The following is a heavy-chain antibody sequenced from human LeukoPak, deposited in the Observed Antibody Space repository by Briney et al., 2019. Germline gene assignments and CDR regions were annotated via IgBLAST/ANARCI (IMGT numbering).Heavy chain of an antibody. V-gene: IGHV4-4*08. Sequence: SETLSLTCNLSGGSISSYYWSWIRQTPGRGLEWIGYIFASGTTNYNPSLKSRVTMSLDTSRNVFSLNLGSALPADTAVYFCARGWGSFRGRFDSWGQGILVTVSS. CDR1: GGSISSYY. CDR2: IFASGTT. J-gene: IGHJ4*02. CDR3: ARGWGSFRGRFDS. D-gene: IGHD3-16*02.